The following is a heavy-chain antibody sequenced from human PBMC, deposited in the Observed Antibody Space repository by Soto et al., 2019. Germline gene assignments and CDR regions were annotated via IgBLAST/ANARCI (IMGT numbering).Heavy chain of an antibody. CDR3: ARDRDYYKADY. V-gene: IGHV3-23*01. CDR1: GFTFSTYA. CDR2: ISGSGDST. J-gene: IGHJ4*01. D-gene: IGHD3-10*01. Sequence: GGSLRLSCAASGFTFSTYAMSWVRQAPGKGLDCVSIISGSGDSTYYADSVKGRFTISRDNSKNTLYLQMNSLRVEDTAVYYCARDRDYYKADYWGQGTLVTVSS.